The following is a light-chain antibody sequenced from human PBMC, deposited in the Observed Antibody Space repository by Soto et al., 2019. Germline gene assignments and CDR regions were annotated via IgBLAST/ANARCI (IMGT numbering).Light chain of an antibody. CDR1: QSVDTL. Sequence: DVQMTQFPYTLSASVGGRVTITCRASQSVDTLLAWYQHKPGKAPKLLISAASNLESGVPSRFSGSGSGTQFTLTIRSLQPDDSATYYCLQYSHYTSFGQGTKLEL. CDR3: LQYSHYTS. CDR2: AAS. V-gene: IGKV1-5*03. J-gene: IGKJ2*01.